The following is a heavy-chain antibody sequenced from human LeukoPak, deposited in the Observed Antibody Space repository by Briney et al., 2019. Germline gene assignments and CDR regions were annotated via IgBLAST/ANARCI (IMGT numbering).Heavy chain of an antibody. D-gene: IGHD6-6*01. CDR2: INHSGST. V-gene: IGHV4-34*01. Sequence: SETLSLTCAVYGGSFSGYYWSWIRQPPGKGLEWIGEINHSGSTNYNPSLKSRVTISVDTSKNQFSLKLSSVTAADTAVYYCATSPHFSSIAAGVGVWFDPWGQGTLVTVSS. CDR3: ATSPHFSSIAAGVGVWFDP. CDR1: GGSFSGYY. J-gene: IGHJ5*02.